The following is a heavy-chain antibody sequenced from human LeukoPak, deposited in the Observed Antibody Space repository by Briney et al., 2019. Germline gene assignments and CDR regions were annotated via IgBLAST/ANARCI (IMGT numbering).Heavy chain of an antibody. CDR1: GFSFSRYW. D-gene: IGHD1/OR15-1a*01. V-gene: IGHV3-7*01. CDR2: IKEDGSEQ. CDR3: ARDALEHRWGRSDY. J-gene: IGHJ4*02. Sequence: GGSLRLSCVASGFSFSRYWMSWVRQAPGKGLEWVANIKEDGSEQYYADSLKGRFTISRDNVKNSLYLHINSLRAEDTAVYYCARDALEHRWGRSDYWGQGTLVTVSS.